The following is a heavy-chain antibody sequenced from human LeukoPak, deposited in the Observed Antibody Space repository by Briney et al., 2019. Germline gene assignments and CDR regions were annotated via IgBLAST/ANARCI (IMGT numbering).Heavy chain of an antibody. CDR2: ISYDGSDK. V-gene: IGHV3-30*18. CDR3: AKSVVDTPLGFLFDF. D-gene: IGHD5-18*01. CDR1: GFTFGTYA. Sequence: GRSLRLSCATSGFTFGTYAMHWVRQAPGKGLEWVAVISYDGSDKYYADSVKGRFTISRDNSKNTLYLQMNSLSPEDTAVYYYAKSVVDTPLGFLFDFWGQGTLVTVSS. J-gene: IGHJ4*02.